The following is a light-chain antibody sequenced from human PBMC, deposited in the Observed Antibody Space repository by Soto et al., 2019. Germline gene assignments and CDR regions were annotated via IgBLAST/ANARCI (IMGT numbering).Light chain of an antibody. CDR1: TGAVTSAYY. Sequence: QAVVTQQSSLTVSPGETVTLTCASSTGAVTSAYYPSWYQQKPGQAPRALIYSTDNKDSCTPARFSGSILGDKAALTVSGVHPEDEADYYCLLSYGGSQVFGGGTKLTVL. CDR2: STD. J-gene: IGLJ2*01. V-gene: IGLV7-43*01. CDR3: LLSYGGSQV.